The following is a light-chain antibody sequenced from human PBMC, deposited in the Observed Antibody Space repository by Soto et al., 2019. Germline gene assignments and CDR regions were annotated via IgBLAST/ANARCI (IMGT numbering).Light chain of an antibody. Sequence: EIVLTQSPGTLSFSPGERATLTCRASQSVSSSYLAWFQQKPGQAPRLLIYGASSRATGIPDRFSGSGSGTDFTLTISSLQPEDFATYYCQQLRAYPHTFGQGTKLEI. CDR3: QQLRAYPHT. CDR2: GAS. J-gene: IGKJ2*01. V-gene: IGKV3-20*01. CDR1: QSVSSSY.